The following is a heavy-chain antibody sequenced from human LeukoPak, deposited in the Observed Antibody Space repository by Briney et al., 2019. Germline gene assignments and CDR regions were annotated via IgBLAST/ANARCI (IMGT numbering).Heavy chain of an antibody. D-gene: IGHD3-9*01. V-gene: IGHV1-2*02. CDR1: GYTFTSYY. CDR3: ARSSRYDIWTGYPY. Sequence: ASVKVSCKASGYTFTSYYMHWVRQAPGQGLEWMGWINANSGGTNYAQKFQGRVTMTRDTSISTAYMELSRLRSDDTAVYYCARSSRYDIWTGYPYWGQGTLVTVSP. CDR2: INANSGGT. J-gene: IGHJ4*02.